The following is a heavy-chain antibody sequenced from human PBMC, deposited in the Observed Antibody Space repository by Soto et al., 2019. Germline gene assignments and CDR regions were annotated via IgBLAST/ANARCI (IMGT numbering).Heavy chain of an antibody. CDR1: GFTFSSYA. Sequence: GGSLRLSCAASGFTFSSYAMSWVRQAPGKGLEWVSAISGSGGSTYYADSVKGRFTISRDNSKNTLYLQMNSLRAEDTAVYYCAKTHTSPHYGSGNDWGQGTLVTVSS. CDR2: ISGSGGST. J-gene: IGHJ4*02. D-gene: IGHD3-10*01. CDR3: AKTHTSPHYGSGND. V-gene: IGHV3-23*01.